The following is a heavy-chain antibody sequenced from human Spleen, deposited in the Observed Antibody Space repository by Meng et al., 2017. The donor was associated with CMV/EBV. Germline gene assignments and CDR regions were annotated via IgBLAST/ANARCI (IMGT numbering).Heavy chain of an antibody. V-gene: IGHV3-33*01. J-gene: IGHJ4*02. Sequence: FMVRTSSVEWTGQAPEKGLKWVAGIWHDGTKINYEDSVKGRLVVARDNSEHTGYLQMHSLRVENTALYSCAADVRRHFFGSGTSRLDYWGQGILVTVSS. CDR2: IWHDGTKI. CDR3: AADVRRHFFGSGTSRLDY. D-gene: IGHD3-10*01. CDR1: FMVRTSS.